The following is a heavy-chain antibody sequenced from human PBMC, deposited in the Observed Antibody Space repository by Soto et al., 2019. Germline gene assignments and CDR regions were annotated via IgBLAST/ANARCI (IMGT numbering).Heavy chain of an antibody. V-gene: IGHV3-33*01. Sequence: GGSLRLSCAASGFTFSSYGMHWVRQAPGKGLEWVAVIWYDGSDKYYADSVKGRFTISRDNSKNTLYLQMNSLRAEDTAVYYCASLFNYYDSSGYYYPWAFDIWGQGTMVTVSS. CDR3: ASLFNYYDSSGYYYPWAFDI. CDR2: IWYDGSDK. CDR1: GFTFSSYG. J-gene: IGHJ3*02. D-gene: IGHD3-22*01.